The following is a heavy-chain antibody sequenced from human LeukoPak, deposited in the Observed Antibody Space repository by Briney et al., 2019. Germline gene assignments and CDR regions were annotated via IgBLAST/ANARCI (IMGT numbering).Heavy chain of an antibody. CDR1: GFTFSDYY. J-gene: IGHJ4*02. Sequence: PGGSLRLSCAASGFTFSDYYMSWIRQAPGKGLEWVSYISSSGSNVFYADSVKGRFTISRDNAKNSLYLQMNSLRAEDTAVYYCARGSLWLQLDYWGQGTLVTVSS. CDR2: ISSSGSNV. CDR3: ARGSLWLQLDY. V-gene: IGHV3-11*04. D-gene: IGHD5-24*01.